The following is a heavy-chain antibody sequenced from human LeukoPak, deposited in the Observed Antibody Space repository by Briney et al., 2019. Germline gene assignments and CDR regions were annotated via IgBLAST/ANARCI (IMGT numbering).Heavy chain of an antibody. V-gene: IGHV4-34*01. J-gene: IGHJ4*02. D-gene: IGHD4-11*01. CDR3: ARAGATVTIGQYYFDY. Sequence: PSETLSLTCAVYGGSFSGYYWSWIRQPPGKGLEWIGEINHSGSTNYNPSLKSRVTISVDTSKNQFSLKQSSVTAADTAVYYCARAGATVTIGQYYFDYWGQGTLVTVSS. CDR1: GGSFSGYY. CDR2: INHSGST.